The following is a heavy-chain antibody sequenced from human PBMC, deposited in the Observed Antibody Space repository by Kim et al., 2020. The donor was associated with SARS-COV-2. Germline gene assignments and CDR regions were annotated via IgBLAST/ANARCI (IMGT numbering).Heavy chain of an antibody. CDR2: INPNSGGT. CDR1: GYTFTGYY. V-gene: IGHV1-2*02. D-gene: IGHD5-18*01. Sequence: ASVKVSCKASGYTFTGYYMHWVRQAPGQGLEWMGWINPNSGGTNYAQKFQGRVTMTRDTSISTAYMELSRLRSDDTAVYYCARGAMAYYYYYYYMDVWGKGTTVTVSS. J-gene: IGHJ6*03. CDR3: ARGAMAYYYYYYYMDV.